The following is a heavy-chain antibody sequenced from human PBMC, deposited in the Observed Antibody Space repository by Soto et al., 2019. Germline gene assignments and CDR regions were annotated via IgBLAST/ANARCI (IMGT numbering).Heavy chain of an antibody. Sequence: EVQLLESGGGLVQPGGSLRLSCAASGFTFSSYAMSWVRQAPGKGLEWVSATSGSGGSTYYADSVKGRFTISRDNSKNTLYLQMNSLRAEDTAVYYCAKDHYYDSSGYPPLAYYYGMDVWGQGTTVTVSS. V-gene: IGHV3-23*01. CDR3: AKDHYYDSSGYPPLAYYYGMDV. CDR1: GFTFSSYA. CDR2: TSGSGGST. J-gene: IGHJ6*02. D-gene: IGHD3-22*01.